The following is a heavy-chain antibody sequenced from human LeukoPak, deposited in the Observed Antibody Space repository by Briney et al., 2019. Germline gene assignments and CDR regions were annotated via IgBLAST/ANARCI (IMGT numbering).Heavy chain of an antibody. Sequence: TSETLSLTCTVSGGSISSSSYSWGWIRQPPGKGLEWIGSIYYSGSTYYNPSLKSRVTISVDTSKNQFSLKLSSVTAADTAVYYCARLRPLSCSSTSCYIGIGSYFDYWGQGTLVTVSS. J-gene: IGHJ4*02. CDR2: IYYSGST. V-gene: IGHV4-39*01. CDR3: ARLRPLSCSSTSCYIGIGSYFDY. CDR1: GGSISSSSYS. D-gene: IGHD2-2*02.